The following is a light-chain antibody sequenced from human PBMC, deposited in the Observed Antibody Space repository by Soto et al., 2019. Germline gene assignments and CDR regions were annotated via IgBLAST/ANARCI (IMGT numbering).Light chain of an antibody. Sequence: DIRMTQSPSTLSASVGDRVTITCRSSQSISFWLAWYQQKPGQAPKLLIYDASTLYSGVPSRFSGSRSGTEFTLTISSLQPDDFGSYYCQQYNSFAPYSFGQGTKLEI. CDR2: DAS. V-gene: IGKV1-5*01. CDR1: QSISFW. CDR3: QQYNSFAPYS. J-gene: IGKJ2*03.